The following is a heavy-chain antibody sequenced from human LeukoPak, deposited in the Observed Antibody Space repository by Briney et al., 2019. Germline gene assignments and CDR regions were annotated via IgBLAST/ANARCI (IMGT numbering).Heavy chain of an antibody. CDR3: AKDVVVIVTTALGN. V-gene: IGHV3-23*01. Sequence: PGASLRLSCAASGFTFSSYATSWVRQAPGKGLEWVSAISGSGGSTYYADSVKGRFTISRDNSKNTLYLQMNRLRAEDTAVYYCAKDVVVIVTTALGNCGQGNLGTVSS. CDR1: GFTFSSYA. CDR2: ISGSGGST. J-gene: IGHJ1*01. D-gene: IGHD2-21*01.